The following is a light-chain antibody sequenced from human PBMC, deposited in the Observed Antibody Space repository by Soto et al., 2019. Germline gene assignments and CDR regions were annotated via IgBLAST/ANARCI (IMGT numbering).Light chain of an antibody. CDR1: QSISGS. CDR2: EAS. CDR3: QQYNGYWT. J-gene: IGKJ1*01. Sequence: DIQMTQSPSTLSASVGDRVTITCRASQSISGSLAWYQQKPGKAPKLLIYEASNLKSGFPSRFSGSGSGTEYTLTSRSLQPDDSASYYCQQYNGYWTFGQGTRVEIK. V-gene: IGKV1-5*03.